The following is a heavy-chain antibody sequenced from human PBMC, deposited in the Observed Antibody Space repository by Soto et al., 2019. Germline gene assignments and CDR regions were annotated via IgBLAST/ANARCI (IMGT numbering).Heavy chain of an antibody. V-gene: IGHV1-2*04. D-gene: IGHD5-12*01. J-gene: IGHJ4*02. CDR1: GYTFTGYY. Sequence: ASVKVSCKASGYTFTGYYMHWVRQAPGQGLEWMGWINPNSGGTNYAQKFQGWVTMTRDTSISTAYMELSRLRSDDTAVYYCARDEGSDIVATSFDSWGQGTLVTVSS. CDR2: INPNSGGT. CDR3: ARDEGSDIVATSFDS.